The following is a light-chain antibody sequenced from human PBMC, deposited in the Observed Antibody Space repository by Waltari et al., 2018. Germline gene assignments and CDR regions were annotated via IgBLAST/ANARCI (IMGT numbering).Light chain of an antibody. CDR3: YSTTDNNLGV. Sequence: SSELTQPSSVSVSPGQTARITCSGDMLPKKYTRWFQQKPGQAPVLVLYQDSARPSGIPERSSGSSSGTTVTLTISGAQVEDEADYYCYSTTDNNLGVFGPGTRVTVL. CDR1: MLPKKY. CDR2: QDS. J-gene: IGLJ1*01. V-gene: IGLV3-27*01.